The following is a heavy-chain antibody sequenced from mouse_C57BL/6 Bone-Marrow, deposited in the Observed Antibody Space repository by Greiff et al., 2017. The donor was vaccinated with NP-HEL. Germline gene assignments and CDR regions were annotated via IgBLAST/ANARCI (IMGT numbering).Heavy chain of an antibody. J-gene: IGHJ4*01. CDR3: ARGATAQDAMDY. CDR2: INPSTGGT. CDR1: GYSFTGYY. D-gene: IGHD1-2*01. Sequence: VQLQQSGPELVKPGASVKISCKASGYSFTGYYMNWVKQSPEKSLEWIGEINPSTGGTTYNQKFKAKATLTVDKSSSTAYMQLKSLTSEDSAVYYCARGATAQDAMDYWGQGTSVTVSS. V-gene: IGHV1-42*01.